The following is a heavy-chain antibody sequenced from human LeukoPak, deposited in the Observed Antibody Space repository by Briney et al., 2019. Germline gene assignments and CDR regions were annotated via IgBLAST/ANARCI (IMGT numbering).Heavy chain of an antibody. Sequence: SETLSLTCTVSGGSITNYYWSWIRQPPGEGLEWIGYVYASGATNSNPSLKSRVTVSVDTSKNQFSLKLSSVTAADTAVYYCARHGKGVTYFYTFDIWGQGTVVAVSS. CDR3: ARHGKGVTYFYTFDI. CDR1: GGSITNYY. V-gene: IGHV4-59*08. CDR2: VYASGAT. D-gene: IGHD2/OR15-2a*01. J-gene: IGHJ3*02.